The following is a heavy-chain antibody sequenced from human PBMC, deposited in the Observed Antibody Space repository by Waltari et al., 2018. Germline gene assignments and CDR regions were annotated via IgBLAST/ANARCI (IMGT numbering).Heavy chain of an antibody. CDR2: IYYSGNT. Sequence: QPQLQESGPGLVKPSETLSLPCTVSGVSISSSSYYWGWVRQPPGKGLEWIGSIYYSGNTYYNPSLKSRVTISVDTSKNQFSLTVRSVTAADTAVYYCARRSSGATRRYFDYWGQGTLVTVSS. J-gene: IGHJ4*02. D-gene: IGHD1-26*01. CDR1: GVSISSSSYY. CDR3: ARRSSGATRRYFDY. V-gene: IGHV4-39*01.